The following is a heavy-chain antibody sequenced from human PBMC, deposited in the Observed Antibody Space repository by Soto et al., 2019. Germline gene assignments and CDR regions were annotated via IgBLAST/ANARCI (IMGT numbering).Heavy chain of an antibody. D-gene: IGHD5-12*01. V-gene: IGHV1-8*01. CDR1: GYTFTSYD. Sequence: ASVKVSCKASGYTFTSYDINWVRQATGQGLEWMGWMNPNSGNTGYAQKFQGRVTMTRNTSISTAYMELSSLRSEDTAVYYFARAPRGSSGYRTRYYYYMDVWGKGTTVTVSS. CDR3: ARAPRGSSGYRTRYYYYMDV. CDR2: MNPNSGNT. J-gene: IGHJ6*03.